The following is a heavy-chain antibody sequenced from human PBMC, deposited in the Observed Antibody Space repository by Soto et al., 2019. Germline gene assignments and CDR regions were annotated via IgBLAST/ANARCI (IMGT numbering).Heavy chain of an antibody. CDR1: GYTFTRHG. D-gene: IGHD3-10*01. Sequence: QVQLMQSGAEVKNPGASVKVSCKGSGYTFTRHGIHWVRQAPGQRLEWMGWINTDNGHTVYSQKFQGRVNITRDTSAHTAYMDLSSLRFEDTAVYDCAIEETGSGNWAYWGQGNLLTVSS. J-gene: IGHJ4*02. V-gene: IGHV1-3*04. CDR2: INTDNGHT. CDR3: AIEETGSGNWAY.